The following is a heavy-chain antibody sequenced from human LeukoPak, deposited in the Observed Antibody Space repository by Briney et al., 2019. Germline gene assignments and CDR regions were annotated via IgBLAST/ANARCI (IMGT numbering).Heavy chain of an antibody. V-gene: IGHV3-33*01. CDR1: GFTFSSYG. Sequence: GRSLRLSCAASGFTFSSYGMHWVRQAPGKGLEWVAVIWSDGRNKYYADSVKGRFTISRDNAKNKLFLQMNSLRAEDTAVYYCSRDLGGGFGELLLEEWGQGTLVTVSA. CDR2: IWSDGRNK. J-gene: IGHJ4*02. CDR3: SRDLGGGFGELLLEE. D-gene: IGHD3-10*01.